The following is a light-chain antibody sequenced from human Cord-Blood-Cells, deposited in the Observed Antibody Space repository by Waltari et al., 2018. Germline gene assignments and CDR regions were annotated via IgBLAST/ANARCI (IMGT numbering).Light chain of an antibody. CDR1: SSNIGSNT. CDR3: AAWDDSLNGVV. J-gene: IGLJ2*01. V-gene: IGLV1-44*01. Sequence: QSVLTQPPSASGTPGQWVTISCSGSSSNIGSNTVNWDQQLPGTAPKLLIYSNNQRPSGVPDRFSGSKSGTSASLAISGLQSEDEADYYCAAWDDSLNGVVFGGGTKLTVL. CDR2: SNN.